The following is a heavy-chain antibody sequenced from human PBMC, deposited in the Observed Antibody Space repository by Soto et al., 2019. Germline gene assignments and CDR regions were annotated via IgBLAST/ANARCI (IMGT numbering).Heavy chain of an antibody. Sequence: GGSLRLSCVASGYTFSTYAIIWVRQAPGKGLESISSVSGSGGGTYYADSVKGRFTISRDNSKNTVYLQMNSLRAEDTAVYYCAKESSAAVNYWYGMDVWGQGTSVTVSS. CDR1: GYTFSTYA. CDR2: VSGSGGGT. J-gene: IGHJ6*02. V-gene: IGHV3-23*01. D-gene: IGHD6-13*01. CDR3: AKESSAAVNYWYGMDV.